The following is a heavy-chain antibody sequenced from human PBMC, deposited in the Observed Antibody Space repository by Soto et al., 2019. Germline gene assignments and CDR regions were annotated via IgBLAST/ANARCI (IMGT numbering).Heavy chain of an antibody. CDR3: ARVRAYSYGYEDY. CDR1: GGSMRSDDYY. J-gene: IGHJ4*02. Sequence: SETLSLTCTVSGGSMRSDDYYWSWIRQPPGKGLEWIGYIYHSGTTYYNPSLQSRVSISLDTSKNQFSLELSSVTAADTAVYYCARVRAYSYGYEDYWGQGTLVTVSS. D-gene: IGHD5-18*01. CDR2: IYHSGTT. V-gene: IGHV4-30-4*01.